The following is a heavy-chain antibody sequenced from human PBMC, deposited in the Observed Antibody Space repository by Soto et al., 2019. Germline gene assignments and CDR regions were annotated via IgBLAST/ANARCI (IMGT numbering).Heavy chain of an antibody. CDR2: INWNSGSI. D-gene: IGHD6-13*01. CDR3: VKDESINWYSGHFRH. CDR1: GFTFDDYA. J-gene: IGHJ1*01. V-gene: IGHV3-9*01. Sequence: GGSLRLSCAASGFTFDDYAMHWVRQVPGKGLGWVSGINWNSGSIGYGDSVKGRFAFSRDNAKNSLHLQMNSLSAEDTAFYYCVKDESINWYSGHFRHWGQGTLVTVSS.